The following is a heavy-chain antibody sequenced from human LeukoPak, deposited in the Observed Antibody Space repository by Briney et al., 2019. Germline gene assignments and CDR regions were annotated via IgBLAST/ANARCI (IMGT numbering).Heavy chain of an antibody. Sequence: PGRSLRLSCAASGFTFGSYGMHWVRQAPGKGLEWVAVIWYDGSNKYYADSVKGRFTISRDNSKNTLYLQMNSLRAEDTAVYYCAREPPMWLEEYYYYGMDVWGQGTTVTVSS. V-gene: IGHV3-33*01. D-gene: IGHD6-19*01. CDR2: IWYDGSNK. CDR1: GFTFGSYG. J-gene: IGHJ6*02. CDR3: AREPPMWLEEYYYYGMDV.